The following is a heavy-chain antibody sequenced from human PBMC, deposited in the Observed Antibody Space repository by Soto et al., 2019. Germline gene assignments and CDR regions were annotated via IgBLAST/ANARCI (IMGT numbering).Heavy chain of an antibody. CDR3: ALNPRGATVTKGGYFDY. J-gene: IGHJ4*02. CDR1: GGTFSSYA. V-gene: IGHV1-69*01. Sequence: QVQLVQSGAEVKKPGSSVTVSCKASGGTFSSYAISWVRQAPGQGLEWMGGIIPIFGTANYAQKFQGRVTITADESTSTAYMELSSLRSEDTAVYYCALNPRGATVTKGGYFDYWGQGTLVTVSS. D-gene: IGHD4-17*01. CDR2: IIPIFGTA.